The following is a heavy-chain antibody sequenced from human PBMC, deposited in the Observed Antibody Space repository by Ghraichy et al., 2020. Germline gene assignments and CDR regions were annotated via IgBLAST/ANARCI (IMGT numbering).Heavy chain of an antibody. CDR1: GFTFSNYA. D-gene: IGHD3-10*01. CDR3: AKVLQVRGEHHSYDYGMDV. CDR2: ISNSGANT. J-gene: IGHJ6*02. V-gene: IGHV3-23*01. Sequence: GGSLRLSCAVSGFTFSNYAMSWVRQAPGKGLEWVSTISNSGANTYSADSVKGRFTISRDNSRNTSYLQMNTLRAEDMAIYYCAKVLQVRGEHHSYDYGMDVWGQGTTVSVSS.